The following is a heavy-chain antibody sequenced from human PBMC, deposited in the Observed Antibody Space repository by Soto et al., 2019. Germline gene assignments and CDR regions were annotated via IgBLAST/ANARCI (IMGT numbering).Heavy chain of an antibody. D-gene: IGHD1-7*01. CDR3: AKGLNWNYGIDAFDI. V-gene: IGHV3-23*01. CDR1: GFTFSNYA. J-gene: IGHJ3*02. Sequence: EVQLLESGGGLVQPGGSLRLSCAASGFTFSNYAMNWVRQAPGKGLEWVSAISGSVGSTYYADSVKGRFTISRDNSKNTLYLQMNSLRAEDTAVYYCAKGLNWNYGIDAFDIWGQGTMVTVSS. CDR2: ISGSVGST.